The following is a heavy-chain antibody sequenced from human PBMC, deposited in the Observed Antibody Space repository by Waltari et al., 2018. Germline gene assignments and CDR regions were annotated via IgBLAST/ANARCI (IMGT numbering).Heavy chain of an antibody. CDR2: IYHSGST. J-gene: IGHJ3*02. CDR3: ARALTGVVTADAFDI. D-gene: IGHD3-3*01. Sequence: QVQLQESGPGLVKPSETMSLTCTVSGYSISSGYYWGWIRQPPGKGLEWIGSIYHSGSTYYNPSLKSRVTISVDTSKNQFSLKLSSVTAADTAVYYCARALTGVVTADAFDIWGQGTMVTVSS. V-gene: IGHV4-38-2*02. CDR1: GYSISSGYY.